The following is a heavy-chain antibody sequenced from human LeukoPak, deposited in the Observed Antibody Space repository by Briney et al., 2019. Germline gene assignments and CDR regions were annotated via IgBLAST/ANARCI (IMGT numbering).Heavy chain of an antibody. CDR1: GFTFSSYS. CDR2: ISSSSTTI. V-gene: IGHV3-48*01. D-gene: IGHD5-12*01. Sequence: GGSLRLSCAASGFTFSSYSMMWVRQAPGKGLEWVSYISSSSTTIHYADSVKGRFTISRDNSKNTLYLQMNSLRAEDTAVYYCARDPGVATVEDAFDIWGQGTMVTVSS. J-gene: IGHJ3*02. CDR3: ARDPGVATVEDAFDI.